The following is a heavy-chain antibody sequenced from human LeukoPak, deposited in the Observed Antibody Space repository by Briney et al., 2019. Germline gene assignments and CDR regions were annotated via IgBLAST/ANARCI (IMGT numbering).Heavy chain of an antibody. J-gene: IGHJ4*02. V-gene: IGHV4-34*01. D-gene: IGHD6-6*01. CDR3: ASPPPYSSSSPALGY. Sequence: SETLSLTCAVYGGSFSGYYWSWIRQPPGKGLEWIWEINHSGSTNYNPSLKSRVTISVDTSKNQFSLKLSSVTAADTAVYYCASPPPYSSSSPALGYWGQGTLVTVSS. CDR2: INHSGST. CDR1: GGSFSGYY.